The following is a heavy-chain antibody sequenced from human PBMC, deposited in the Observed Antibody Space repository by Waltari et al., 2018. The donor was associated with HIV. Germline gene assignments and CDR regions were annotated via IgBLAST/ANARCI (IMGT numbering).Heavy chain of an antibody. J-gene: IGHJ5*02. CDR3: ARHRLGRSWFDP. Sequence: EVQLEPSGAEVKKPGESMKISCKASGYTFTNYWIAWVRQTPGKGLEWMGIIYPDDADTRYSPSFEGHVTISADKSTTTAYLQWTSLRASDNGIYYCARHRLGRSWFDPWGQGTLVTVSS. CDR2: IYPDDADT. CDR1: GYTFTNYW. D-gene: IGHD6-6*01. V-gene: IGHV5-51*01.